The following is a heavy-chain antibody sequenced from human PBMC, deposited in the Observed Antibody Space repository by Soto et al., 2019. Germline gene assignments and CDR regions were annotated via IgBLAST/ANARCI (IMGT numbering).Heavy chain of an antibody. J-gene: IGHJ5*02. V-gene: IGHV3-64D*06. D-gene: IGHD3-10*01. CDR2: ISSNGGST. CDR1: GFTFSSYA. Sequence: GGSLRLSCSASGFTFSSYAMHWVRQAPGKGLEYVSAISSNGGSTYYADSVKGRFTISRDNSKNTLYLQMSSLRAEDTAVYYCVKVSGAHPGWFDPWGQGTLVTSPQ. CDR3: VKVSGAHPGWFDP.